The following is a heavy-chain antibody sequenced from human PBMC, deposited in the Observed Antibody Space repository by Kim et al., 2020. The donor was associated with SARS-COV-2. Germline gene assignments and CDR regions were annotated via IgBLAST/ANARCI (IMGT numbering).Heavy chain of an antibody. CDR2: ISGSGGST. CDR1: GFTFSSYA. D-gene: IGHD6-13*01. V-gene: IGHV3-23*01. CDR3: AKDEQQLVLFFDY. Sequence: GGSLRLSCAASGFTFSSYAMSWVRQAPGKGLEWVSAISGSGGSTYYADSVKGRFTISRDNSKNTLYLQMNSPRAEDTAVYYCAKDEQQLVLFFDYWGQGTLVIVSS. J-gene: IGHJ4*02.